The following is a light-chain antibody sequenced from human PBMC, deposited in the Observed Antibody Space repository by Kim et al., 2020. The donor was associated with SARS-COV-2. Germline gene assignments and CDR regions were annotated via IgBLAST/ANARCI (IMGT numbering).Light chain of an antibody. CDR2: DVS. V-gene: IGKV3-20*01. J-gene: IGKJ4*01. CDR3: QPEHTSPLT. Sequence: EIVLTQSPGTMSLSPGERATLSCRASQSIPSNYLAWYQQKPGQAPRLVISDVSSRATGIPDRFSGSGSGTDFTLSISRLEPEDFAVYYCQPEHTSPLTLDGG. CDR1: QSIPSNY.